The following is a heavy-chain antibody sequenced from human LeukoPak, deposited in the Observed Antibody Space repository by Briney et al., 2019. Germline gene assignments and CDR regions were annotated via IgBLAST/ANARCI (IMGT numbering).Heavy chain of an antibody. CDR3: AIDPNWGIHY. Sequence: GGSLRLSCAASGFTFSSYAMTWVRQAPGKGLERVSAISGSGADTYYADSVKGRFTISRGNSKNTLYLQMNSLRVEDTAIYYCAIDPNWGIHYWGQGVLVTVSS. D-gene: IGHD7-27*01. J-gene: IGHJ4*02. V-gene: IGHV3-23*01. CDR1: GFTFSSYA. CDR2: ISGSGADT.